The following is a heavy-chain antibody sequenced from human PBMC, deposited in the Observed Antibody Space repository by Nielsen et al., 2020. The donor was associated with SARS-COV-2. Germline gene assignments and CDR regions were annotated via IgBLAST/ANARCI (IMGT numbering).Heavy chain of an antibody. D-gene: IGHD5-12*01. CDR1: GFPFRTYG. CDR3: AKESQYSGYELYYYSYYGMDV. J-gene: IGHJ6*02. Sequence: GGSLRLSCAPSGFPFRTYGMIWVRQAPGLGLEWVSAISASGHSTYYADSVRGRFTISRDGSDDTVHLQMDSLRVGDTAIYYCAKESQYSGYELYYYSYYGMDVWGQGTTVTVSS. V-gene: IGHV3-23*01. CDR2: ISASGHST.